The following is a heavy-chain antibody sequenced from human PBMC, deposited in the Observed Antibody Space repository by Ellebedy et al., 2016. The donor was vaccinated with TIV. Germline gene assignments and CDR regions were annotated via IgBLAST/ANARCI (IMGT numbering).Heavy chain of an antibody. CDR3: ATRHSSNAYYFDY. J-gene: IGHJ4*02. CDR2: IIPIFGTA. CDR1: GGTFSSYA. V-gene: IGHV1-69*13. Sequence: ASVKVSCKASGGTFSSYAISWVRQAPGQGLEWMGGIIPIFGTANYAQKFQGRVTITADESTSTAYMELSSLRSEDTAVYYCATRHSSNAYYFDYWGQGTLVTVSS. D-gene: IGHD6-13*01.